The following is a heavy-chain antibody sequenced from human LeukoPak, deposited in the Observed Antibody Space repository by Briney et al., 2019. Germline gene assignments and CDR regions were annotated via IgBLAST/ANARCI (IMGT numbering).Heavy chain of an antibody. J-gene: IGHJ4*02. CDR1: GGSISSYY. V-gene: IGHV4-59*12. CDR2: IYYSGST. D-gene: IGHD3-10*01. Sequence: SETLSLTCTVSGGSISSYYWSWIRQPPGKGLEWIGYIYYSGSTNYKPSLKSRVTISVDTSKNQFSLKLSSVTAADTAVYYCARETFYGSGSYYPDFFDYWGQGTLVTVSS. CDR3: ARETFYGSGSYYPDFFDY.